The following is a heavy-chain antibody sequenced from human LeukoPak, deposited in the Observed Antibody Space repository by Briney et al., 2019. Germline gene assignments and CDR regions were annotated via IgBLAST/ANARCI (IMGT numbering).Heavy chain of an antibody. CDR2: ISNGGHYT. CDR3: ENGPAKGPVVGHFDY. D-gene: IGHD6-6*01. Sequence: GGSLRLSCAASGFTFSSYAMTWVRQAPGKGLEWVSSISNGGHYTYYVDSVKGRFTISRDNPKKTLYLQMNSLRAEDTAVYYCENGPAKGPVVGHFDYWGQGTLVTVSS. CDR1: GFTFSSYA. J-gene: IGHJ4*02. V-gene: IGHV3-23*01.